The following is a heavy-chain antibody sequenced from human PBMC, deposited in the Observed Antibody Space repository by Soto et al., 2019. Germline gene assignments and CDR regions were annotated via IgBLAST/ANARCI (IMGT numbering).Heavy chain of an antibody. CDR2: VYQSGIT. V-gene: IGHV4-4*02. Sequence: QVQMEESGPGLVKPSGTLSLTCAVSGDSVSRSTWWSWVRQTPEKGLEWIGEVYQSGITHYSPSLKNRLTISLDKSKNQFSLKLTSVKAADAAVYFCARDGHFDSSGIMDVWGRGTTVTVAS. CDR1: GDSVSRSTW. D-gene: IGHD3-22*01. CDR3: ARDGHFDSSGIMDV. J-gene: IGHJ6*02.